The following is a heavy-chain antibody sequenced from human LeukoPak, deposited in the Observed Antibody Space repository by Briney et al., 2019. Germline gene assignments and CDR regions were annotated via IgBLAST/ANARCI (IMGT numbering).Heavy chain of an antibody. CDR1: GYTFTGHF. CDR3: ACHFHSAWFGF. J-gene: IGHJ4*02. Sequence: GASVKVSCKASGYTFTGHFIFWVRQSPGQRLELMAWINPDTGVTNYAQKFQGRVTVASDTSISTAYLDISRLTSDDTAMYYSACHFHSAWFGFWGQGSLVTVSS. V-gene: IGHV1-2*02. D-gene: IGHD3-3*02. CDR2: INPDTGVT.